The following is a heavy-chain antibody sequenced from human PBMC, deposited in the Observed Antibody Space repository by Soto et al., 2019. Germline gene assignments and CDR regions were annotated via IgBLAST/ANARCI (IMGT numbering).Heavy chain of an antibody. J-gene: IGHJ4*02. Sequence: QVQLQESGPGLMKPSGTLSLTCAVSGGSITSNWWSWVRQPPGKGLEWIAEIFHTGSANYNPSLMGRLTISMDKSRNNLSLNLNSVTAADTAVYYCAMHIAVSGTRGFDHWGQGTLVTVSS. CDR2: IFHTGSA. CDR3: AMHIAVSGTRGFDH. D-gene: IGHD2-21*01. CDR1: GGSITSNW. V-gene: IGHV4-4*02.